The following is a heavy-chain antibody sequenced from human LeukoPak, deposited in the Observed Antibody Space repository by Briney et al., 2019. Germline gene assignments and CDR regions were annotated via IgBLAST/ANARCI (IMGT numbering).Heavy chain of an antibody. J-gene: IGHJ5*02. CDR3: ARGLSGYCSGGSCYGGRGRVNWFDP. CDR1: GFTFSSYG. V-gene: IGHV3-33*08. Sequence: GGSLRLSCAASGFTFSSYGMHWVRQAPGKGLEWVAVIWYDGSNKYYADSVKGRFTISRDNSRNTLYLQMNSLRAEDTAVYYCARGLSGYCSGGSCYGGRGRVNWFDPWGQGTLVTVSS. CDR2: IWYDGSNK. D-gene: IGHD2-15*01.